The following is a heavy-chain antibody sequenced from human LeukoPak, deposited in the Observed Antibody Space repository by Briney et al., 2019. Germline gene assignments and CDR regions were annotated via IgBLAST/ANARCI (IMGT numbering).Heavy chain of an antibody. CDR3: AAVIDY. V-gene: IGHV3-23*01. J-gene: IGHJ4*02. CDR1: GLTLNNYT. CDR2: ISGRGASK. Sequence: GGSLRLSCAVSGLTLNNYTMSWVRQAPGKGLEWVSGISGRGASKYYADSVKGRFTISRDNSKNTLYLQMNSLRAEDTAVYYCAAVIDYWGQGTLVTVSS.